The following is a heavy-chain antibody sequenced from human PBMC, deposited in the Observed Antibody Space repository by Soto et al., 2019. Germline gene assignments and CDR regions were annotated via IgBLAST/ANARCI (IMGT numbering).Heavy chain of an antibody. Sequence: QAGGSLRLSCAASGFTFSSYDMNWVRLAPGKGLEWVSYTSRSGSTIYYADSVQGRFTISRDNAKNSLFLQMNSLRVEDTAVYYCARVGGDGYNHWTDWYIDLWGRGTLVTVSS. J-gene: IGHJ2*01. CDR2: TSRSGSTI. CDR1: GFTFSSYD. D-gene: IGHD2-21*01. CDR3: ARVGGDGYNHWTDWYIDL. V-gene: IGHV3-48*03.